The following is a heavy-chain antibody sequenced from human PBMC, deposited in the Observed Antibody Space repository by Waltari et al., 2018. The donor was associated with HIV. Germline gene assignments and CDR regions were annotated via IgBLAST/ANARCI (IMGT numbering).Heavy chain of an antibody. V-gene: IGHV3-30*03. J-gene: IGHJ6*02. CDR3: ARRSLLGLDV. CDR1: RLPFNNYN. D-gene: IGHD3-10*01. Sequence: VQLLQSGGGVGQPGGSLRLPGTAARLPFNNYNNSNTYNVHWVRRTAGQGLEWVAVISNDGNTIYTAESVKGRFTVSRDNSKHTVYLEMNNLRIDDTAQYYCARRSLLGLDVWGQGTTVIVSS. CDR2: ISNDGNTI.